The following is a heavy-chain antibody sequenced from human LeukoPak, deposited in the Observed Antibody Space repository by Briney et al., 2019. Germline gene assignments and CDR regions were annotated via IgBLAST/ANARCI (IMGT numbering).Heavy chain of an antibody. CDR1: GGSVSSGSYY. CDR3: ARTLGYCSSTSCYAVELWFDP. V-gene: IGHV4-61*01. J-gene: IGHJ5*02. CDR2: IYYSGST. Sequence: SETLSLTCTVSGGSVSSGSYYWSWLRQPPGKGLEWIGYIYYSGSTNYNPSLKSRVTISVDTSKNQFSLKLSSVTAADTAVYYCARTLGYCSSTSCYAVELWFDPWGQGTLVTVSS. D-gene: IGHD2-2*01.